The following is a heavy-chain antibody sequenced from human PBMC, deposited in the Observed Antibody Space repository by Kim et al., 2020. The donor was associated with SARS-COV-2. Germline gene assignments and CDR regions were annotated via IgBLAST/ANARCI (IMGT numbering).Heavy chain of an antibody. D-gene: IGHD2-2*02. Sequence: ASVKVSCKASGYTFTGYYMHWVRQAPGQGLEWMGWINPNSGGTNYAQKFQGRVTMTRDTSISTAYMELSRLRSDDTAVYYCARDDMVNRYCSSTSCYTDGGVDYWGQGTLVTVSS. J-gene: IGHJ4*02. V-gene: IGHV1-2*02. CDR2: INPNSGGT. CDR3: ARDDMVNRYCSSTSCYTDGGVDY. CDR1: GYTFTGYY.